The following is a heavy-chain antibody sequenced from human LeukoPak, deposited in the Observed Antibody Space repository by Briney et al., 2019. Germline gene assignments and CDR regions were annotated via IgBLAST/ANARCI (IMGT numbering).Heavy chain of an antibody. V-gene: IGHV3-23*01. CDR3: AKDRVVVVITPAFDI. CDR1: GFTFSSYA. J-gene: IGHJ3*02. D-gene: IGHD3-22*01. Sequence: PGGSLRLSCAASGFTFSSYAMSWVRQAPGKGLEWVSAISGSGGSTYYADSVKGRFTISRDNPKNTLYLQMNSLRAEDTAVYYCAKDRVVVVITPAFDIWGQGTMVTVSS. CDR2: ISGSGGST.